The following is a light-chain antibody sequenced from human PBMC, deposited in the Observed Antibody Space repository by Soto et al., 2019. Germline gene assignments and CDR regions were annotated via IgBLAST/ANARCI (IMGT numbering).Light chain of an antibody. CDR2: GAS. CDR3: QQRISWPLT. Sequence: IVLTQSPGTLSLSPGERATLYCRASQSVGSNYLAWYQQKPGQAPRVLIYGASSRATGIPDRFSGSGFETDFTLTISSLEPEDFAVYYCQQRISWPLTFGGGTKVEIK. V-gene: IGKV3D-20*02. CDR1: QSVGSNY. J-gene: IGKJ4*01.